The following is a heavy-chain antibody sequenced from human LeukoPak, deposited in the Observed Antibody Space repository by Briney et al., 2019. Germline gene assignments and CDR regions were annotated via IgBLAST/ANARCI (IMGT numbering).Heavy chain of an antibody. CDR1: GYTFTSYG. V-gene: IGHV1-18*01. J-gene: IGHJ4*02. D-gene: IGHD6-13*01. Sequence: ASVKVSCKASGYTFTSYGISWVRQAPGQGLEWMGWISAYNGNTNYAQKLQGRVTMTTDTSTSTAYMELRSLRSDDTAAYYCARRTTHSIAAAGKRGYYFDYWGQGTLVTVSS. CDR3: ARRTTHSIAAAGKRGYYFDY. CDR2: ISAYNGNT.